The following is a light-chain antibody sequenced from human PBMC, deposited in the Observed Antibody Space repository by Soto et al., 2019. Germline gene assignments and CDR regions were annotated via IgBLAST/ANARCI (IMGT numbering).Light chain of an antibody. V-gene: IGKV1-5*01. CDR1: QSIDRW. Sequence: DIQMTQAPSTLPASVGDRFTITCRASQSIDRWLAWYQQRPGKAPKILIYDASSLESGVPSRFSGSGSGTEFTLTITSLQPEDFATYYCQQYDMFGPGTKVDIK. CDR3: QQYDM. J-gene: IGKJ1*01. CDR2: DAS.